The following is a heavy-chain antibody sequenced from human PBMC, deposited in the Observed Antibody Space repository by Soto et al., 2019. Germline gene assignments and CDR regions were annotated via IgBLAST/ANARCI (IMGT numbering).Heavy chain of an antibody. CDR3: AAGGGLPRYY. J-gene: IGHJ4*02. CDR1: GGSISSGGYS. D-gene: IGHD5-12*01. V-gene: IGHV4-30-2*01. Sequence: QLQLQESGSGLVKPSQTLSLTCAVSGGSISSGGYSWSWIRQPPGKGLEWIGYIYHSGSTYYNPPRKRRVTTSVDRSKNQCSLKLRSVTAADPAVYSCAAGGGLPRYYWGQGTLVTVSS. CDR2: IYHSGST.